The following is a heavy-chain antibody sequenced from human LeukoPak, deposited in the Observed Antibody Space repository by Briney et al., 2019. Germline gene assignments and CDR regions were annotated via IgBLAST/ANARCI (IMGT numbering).Heavy chain of an antibody. D-gene: IGHD2-2*01. J-gene: IGHJ4*02. Sequence: SQTLSLTCTVSGGSISSGGYYWSWIRQHPGKGLEWIGYIYYSGSTYYNPSLKSRVTISVDTSKNQFSLRLSSVTAADTAVYYCARGVVPAAIPFDYWGQGTLVTVSS. CDR1: GGSISSGGYY. CDR2: IYYSGST. CDR3: ARGVVPAAIPFDY. V-gene: IGHV4-31*03.